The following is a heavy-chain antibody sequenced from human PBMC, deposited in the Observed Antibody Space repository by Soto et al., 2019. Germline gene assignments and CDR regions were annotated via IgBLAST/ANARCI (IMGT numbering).Heavy chain of an antibody. CDR1: GCSFSSYT. D-gene: IGHD2-15*01. Sequence: WRSLRLSCAASGCSFSSYTMKWVRQAPGKGLEWVSDISRSSSAIYYADSVKGRFSISRDNAKNSVFLQMNSLRAADTAVYYCARDRQSCSGDNCYETGSDYWGQGTLVTVSP. CDR2: ISRSSSAI. J-gene: IGHJ4*02. V-gene: IGHV3-48*01. CDR3: ARDRQSCSGDNCYETGSDY.